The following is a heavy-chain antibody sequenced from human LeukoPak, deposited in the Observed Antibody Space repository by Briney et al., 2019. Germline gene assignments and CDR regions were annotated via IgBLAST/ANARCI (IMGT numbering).Heavy chain of an antibody. D-gene: IGHD2-2*01. J-gene: IGHJ4*02. V-gene: IGHV4-34*01. CDR2: INHSGST. Sequence: PSETLSLTCAVYGGSFSDYYRSWIRQPPGKGLEWIGEINHSGSTNYNPSLKSRVTISVDTSKNQFSLKLSSVTAADTAVYYCARVWRYCSSTSCPGPLDYWGQGTLVTVSS. CDR3: ARVWRYCSSTSCPGPLDY. CDR1: GGSFSDYY.